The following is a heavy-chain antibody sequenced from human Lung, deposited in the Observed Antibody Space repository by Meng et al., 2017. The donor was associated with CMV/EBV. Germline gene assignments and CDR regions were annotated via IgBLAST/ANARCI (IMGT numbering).Heavy chain of an antibody. CDR1: GGTFSSYA. J-gene: IGHJ6*02. CDR3: ARDPHTLYDSSGYYYYYGMDV. V-gene: IGHV1-69*05. D-gene: IGHD3-22*01. Sequence: SVKISCKASGGTFSSYAISWVRQAPGQGLEWMGGIIPIFGTANYAQKFQGRVTITTDESTSTAYMELSSLRSEDTAVYYCARDPHTLYDSSGYYYYYGMDVWGQGTTVT. CDR2: IIPIFGTA.